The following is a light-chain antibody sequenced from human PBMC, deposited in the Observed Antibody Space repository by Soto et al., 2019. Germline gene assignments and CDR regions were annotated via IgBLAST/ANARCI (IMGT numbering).Light chain of an antibody. CDR2: DAS. CDR3: QQLNSHPRT. CDR1: QNIFNY. Sequence: DVQLTQSPSTLSASVGDRVAITCQATQNIFNYLNWFQQRPGKAPQLLISDASHLEPGVPSRFSGQRSGTEFTLTISSLQPEDFATYYCQQLNSHPRTFGQGTKLEIK. V-gene: IGKV1-33*01. J-gene: IGKJ2*01.